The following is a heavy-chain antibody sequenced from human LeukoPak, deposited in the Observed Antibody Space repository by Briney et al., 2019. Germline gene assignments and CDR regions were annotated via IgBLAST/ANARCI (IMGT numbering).Heavy chain of an antibody. CDR3: ARQYGWLLDPYFDY. CDR1: GGSISSYY. CDR2: IYYSGST. Sequence: SETLSLTCTVSGGSISSYYWSWIRHPPGKGLELIGYIYYSGSTNYNPSLKSRVTISVDTSKNQFSLKLSSVTAADTAVYYCARQYGWLLDPYFDYWGQGTLVTVSS. V-gene: IGHV4-59*08. D-gene: IGHD5-12*01. J-gene: IGHJ4*02.